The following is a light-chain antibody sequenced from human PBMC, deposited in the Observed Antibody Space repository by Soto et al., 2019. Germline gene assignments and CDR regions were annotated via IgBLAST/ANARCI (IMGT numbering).Light chain of an antibody. CDR1: SGHSSYA. CDR2: LNSDGSH. Sequence: QAVLTQSPSASASLGASVKLTCTLSSGHSSYAIAWHQQQPEKGPRYLMKLNSDGSHSKGDGIPDRFSGSSSGAERYLTIYSLQSEYEADYYCPTWGTGSHVVFGGGTKVTVL. CDR3: PTWGTGSHVV. V-gene: IGLV4-69*01. J-gene: IGLJ2*01.